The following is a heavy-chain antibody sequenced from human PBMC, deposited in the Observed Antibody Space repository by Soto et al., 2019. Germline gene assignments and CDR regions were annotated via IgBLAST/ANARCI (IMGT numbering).Heavy chain of an antibody. Sequence: EVQLVQSGAEVKKPGESLKISCKGSGYSFTSYWIGWVRQMPGKGLEWMGIIYPGDSDTRYSPSFQGQVTISADKSISTAYLQWSSLKASDTAMYYCARRALGIAVAGTFSGGKGYFDLWGRGTLVTVSS. CDR3: ARRALGIAVAGTFSGGKGYFDL. J-gene: IGHJ2*01. CDR2: IYPGDSDT. V-gene: IGHV5-51*01. D-gene: IGHD6-19*01. CDR1: GYSFTSYW.